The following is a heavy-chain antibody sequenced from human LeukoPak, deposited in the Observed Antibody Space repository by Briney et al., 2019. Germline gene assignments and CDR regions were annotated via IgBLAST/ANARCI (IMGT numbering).Heavy chain of an antibody. Sequence: GGSLRLSCAASGFTFSSYSMNWVRQAPGKGLEWVSSISSSSSYIYYADSVKGRFTISRDNAKNSLYLQMNSLRAEDTAVYYCAREFTGYSSSWYRSVFDYWGQGTLVTVSS. J-gene: IGHJ4*02. CDR1: GFTFSSYS. CDR2: ISSSSSYI. V-gene: IGHV3-21*01. D-gene: IGHD6-13*01. CDR3: AREFTGYSSSWYRSVFDY.